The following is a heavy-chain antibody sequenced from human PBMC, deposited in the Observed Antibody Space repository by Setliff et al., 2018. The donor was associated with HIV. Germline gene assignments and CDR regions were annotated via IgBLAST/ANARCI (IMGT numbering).Heavy chain of an antibody. V-gene: IGHV1-2*06. CDR1: GYTFTGYY. J-gene: IGHJ4*02. D-gene: IGHD3-16*02. CDR3: ARVVAPTKTFGGVIAPYFDY. CDR2: INPNSGGT. Sequence: ASVKVSCKASGYTFTGYYMHWVRQAPGQGLEWMGRINPNSGGTNYARKFQGRVTMTRDTSITTAYMELSRLRSDDTAVYYCARVVAPTKTFGGVIAPYFDYWGQGTLVTVSS.